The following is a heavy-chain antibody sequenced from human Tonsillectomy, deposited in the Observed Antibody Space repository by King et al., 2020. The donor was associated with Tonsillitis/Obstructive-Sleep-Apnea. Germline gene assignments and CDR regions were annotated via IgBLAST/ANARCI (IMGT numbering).Heavy chain of an antibody. Sequence: VQLQQWGAGLLKPSEPLSLTCAVFGGSFSGSYWSWIRQPPGKGLEWIGEINHSGSTNYSPSLKSRVTVSVDTSRNQFSLKLNSVTAADSAVYYCANFGDYRDYYFDFWGQGTLVTVSS. CDR2: INHSGST. V-gene: IGHV4-34*01. J-gene: IGHJ4*02. CDR3: ANFGDYRDYYFDF. D-gene: IGHD4-17*01. CDR1: GGSFSGSY.